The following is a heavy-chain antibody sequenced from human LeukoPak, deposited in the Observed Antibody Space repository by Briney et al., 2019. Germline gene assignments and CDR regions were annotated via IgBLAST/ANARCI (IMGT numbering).Heavy chain of an antibody. CDR2: ISGNGGST. CDR3: AKEPRYCSGGSCYPGYYYGMDV. CDR1: GFTFSSYA. Sequence: GGSLRLSCAASGFTFSSYAMSWVRQAPGKGLEWVPAISGNGGSTYYADSVKGRFTISRDNSKNTLYLQMNSLRAEDTAVYYCAKEPRYCSGGSCYPGYYYGMDVWGQGTTVTVSS. D-gene: IGHD2-15*01. V-gene: IGHV3-23*01. J-gene: IGHJ6*02.